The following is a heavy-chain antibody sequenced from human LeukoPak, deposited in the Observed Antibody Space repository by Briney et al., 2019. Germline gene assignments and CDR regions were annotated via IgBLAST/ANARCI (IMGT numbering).Heavy chain of an antibody. D-gene: IGHD6-13*01. CDR3: ARWDGYSSSPDY. V-gene: IGHV1-2*02. J-gene: IGHJ4*02. CDR1: GYTFSGYY. Sequence: ASVKVSCKASGYTFSGYYLNWVRQAPGQGLEWMGWINPNSGDTGYAQRFQGRVTMTRDTSIRTIYMETYMELTGLRFDDTALYYCARWDGYSSSPDYWGQGALVTVSS. CDR2: INPNSGDT.